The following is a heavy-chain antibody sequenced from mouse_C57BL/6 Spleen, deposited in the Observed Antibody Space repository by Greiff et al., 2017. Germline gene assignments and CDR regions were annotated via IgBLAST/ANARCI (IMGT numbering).Heavy chain of an antibody. J-gene: IGHJ2*01. CDR3: ARNPHYDGYYLYYFDY. CDR2: IWTGGGT. V-gene: IGHV2-9-1*01. D-gene: IGHD2-3*01. CDR1: GFSLTSYA. Sequence: VQLQQSGPGLVAPSQSLSITCTVSGFSLTSYAISWVRQPPGKGLEWLGVIWTGGGTNYNSALKSRLSISKDNSKSQVFLKMNSLQTDDTARYYCARNPHYDGYYLYYFDYWGQGTTLTVSS.